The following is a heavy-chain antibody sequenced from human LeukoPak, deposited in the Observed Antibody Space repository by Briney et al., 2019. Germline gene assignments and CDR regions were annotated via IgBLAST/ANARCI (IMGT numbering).Heavy chain of an antibody. J-gene: IGHJ4*02. CDR2: INPNSGGT. D-gene: IGHD1-26*01. CDR3: ARARGSSDY. V-gene: IGHV1-2*02. CDR1: GYTFTGYY. Sequence: ASVKVSCKASGYTFTGYYMHWVRQAPGQGLEWMGWINPNSGGTNYAQKCQGRVTMTRDTSISTAYMELSRLRYDDTAVYYCARARGSSDYWGQGTLVTVSS.